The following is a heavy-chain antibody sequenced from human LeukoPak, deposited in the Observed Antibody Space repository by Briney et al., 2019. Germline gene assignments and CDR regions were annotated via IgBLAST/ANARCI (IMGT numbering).Heavy chain of an antibody. D-gene: IGHD2-15*01. CDR2: IYYSGST. CDR3: ASLYCSGGSCSNFDY. CDR1: GGSVSSGSYY. J-gene: IGHJ4*02. V-gene: IGHV4-61*01. Sequence: PSETLSLTCTVSGGSVSSGSYYWSWIRQPPGKGLVWIGYIYYSGSTNYNPSLKSRVTISVDTSKNQFSLKLSSVTAADTAVYYCASLYCSGGSCSNFDYWGQGTLVTVSS.